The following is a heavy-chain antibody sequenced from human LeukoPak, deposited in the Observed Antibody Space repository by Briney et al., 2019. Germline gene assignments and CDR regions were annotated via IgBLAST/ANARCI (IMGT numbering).Heavy chain of an antibody. CDR2: ISYDGSNK. V-gene: IGHV3-30*03. CDR3: AVGDCFDY. D-gene: IGHD2-21*01. CDR1: GFTFSSYG. J-gene: IGHJ4*02. Sequence: GGSLRLSCAASGFTFSSYGMHWVRKAPGQGLDRVAVISYDGSNKYYADSVKGRFTISRDNSKNTLYLQMNSLRADDTAVYYCAVGDCFDYWGQGTLVTVSS.